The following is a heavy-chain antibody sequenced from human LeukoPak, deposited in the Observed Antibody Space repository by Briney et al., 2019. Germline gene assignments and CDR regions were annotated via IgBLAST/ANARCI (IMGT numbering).Heavy chain of an antibody. Sequence: SETLSLTCSVSGGSISSDYWNWIRQPPGKGLEWIGYISYSGSTNYNPSLKSRVTISIDTSKNQFSLKLSSVTAADTAVYYCARDGFPFGERFDPWGQGTLVTVSS. J-gene: IGHJ5*02. V-gene: IGHV4-59*12. CDR1: GGSISSDY. D-gene: IGHD3-10*01. CDR3: ARDGFPFGERFDP. CDR2: ISYSGST.